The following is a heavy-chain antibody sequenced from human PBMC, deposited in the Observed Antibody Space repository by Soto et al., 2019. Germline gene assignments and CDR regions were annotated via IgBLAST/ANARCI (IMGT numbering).Heavy chain of an antibody. CDR1: GFTFSSYA. J-gene: IGHJ5*02. CDR3: ATTPIRITMVRGVP. CDR2: ISYGGSNT. Sequence: PGGSLRLSCAASGFTFSSYAMHWVRQAPGKGLEWVAVISYGGSNTYYADSVKGRFTISRDNSKNTLYLQMNSLRAEDTAVYYCATTPIRITMVRGVPWGQGTLVTVSS. V-gene: IGHV3-30-3*01. D-gene: IGHD3-10*01.